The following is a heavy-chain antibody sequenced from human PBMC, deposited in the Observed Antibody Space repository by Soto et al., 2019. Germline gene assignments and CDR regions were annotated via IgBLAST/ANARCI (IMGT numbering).Heavy chain of an antibody. J-gene: IGHJ4*02. CDR2: IIPIFGTA. D-gene: IGHD3-10*01. CDR3: AREGANYGSGSYYNRAFFDY. Sequence: VQLVQSGAEVKKPGSSVKVSCKASGGTFSSYAISWVRQTPGQGLEWMGGIIPIFGTANYAQKFQGRVTITADESTSTAYMELSSLRSEDTAVYYCAREGANYGSGSYYNRAFFDYWGQGTLVTVSS. CDR1: GGTFSSYA. V-gene: IGHV1-69*01.